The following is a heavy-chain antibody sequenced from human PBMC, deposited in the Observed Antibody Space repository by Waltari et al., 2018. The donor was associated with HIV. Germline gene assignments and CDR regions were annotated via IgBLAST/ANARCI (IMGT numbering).Heavy chain of an antibody. V-gene: IGHV1-2*06. CDR3: ARGEDVSLTHLPPGFRLEF. D-gene: IGHD1-26*01. CDR2: INPDSGDT. CDR1: GATFATYY. Sequence: LVKLASAVRAPGAAATISCPVSGATFATYYLKWFRMAPGQGLEGLGRINPDSGDTIYSQTFQKRVTMTRDTSSASAYMELTRLTSADAAMYFCARGEDVSLTHLPPGFRLEFWGRGSLVTVSS. J-gene: IGHJ4*02.